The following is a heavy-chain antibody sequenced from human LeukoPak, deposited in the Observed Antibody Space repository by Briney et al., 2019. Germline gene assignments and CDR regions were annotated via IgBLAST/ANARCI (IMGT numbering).Heavy chain of an antibody. J-gene: IGHJ4*02. CDR2: ISSSSSTI. Sequence: GGSLRLSCAASGFTFSSYSMNWVRRAPGKGLECVSYISSSSSTIYYADSVKGRFTISRDNAKNSPYLQMNSLRAEDTAVYYCARDPSYGFDYWGQGTLVTVSS. V-gene: IGHV3-48*01. CDR1: GFTFSSYS. CDR3: ARDPSYGFDY. D-gene: IGHD4-17*01.